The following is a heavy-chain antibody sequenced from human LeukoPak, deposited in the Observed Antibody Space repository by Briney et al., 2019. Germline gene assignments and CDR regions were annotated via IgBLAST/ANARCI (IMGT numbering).Heavy chain of an antibody. D-gene: IGHD3-22*01. V-gene: IGHV4-59*01. CDR2: IYYSGST. J-gene: IGHJ4*02. Sequence: SETLPLTCTISGGSISSYYWSWIRQPPGKGLEWIGYIYYSGSTNYNPSLKSRVTISVDTSKNQFSLKLSSVTAADTAVYYCARDLVKEFDYWGQGTLVTVSS. CDR1: GGSISSYY. CDR3: ARDLVKEFDY.